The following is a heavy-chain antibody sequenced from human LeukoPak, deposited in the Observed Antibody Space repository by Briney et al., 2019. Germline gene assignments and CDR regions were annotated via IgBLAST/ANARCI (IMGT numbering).Heavy chain of an antibody. J-gene: IGHJ4*02. CDR2: IKKTGSET. CDR1: GFTFSHFW. CDR3: AREDGYCSGGNCYSYFDS. Sequence: XGSLRLSCAASGFTFSHFWMSWVRQAPEKGLEWVAYIKKTGSETYYVDSVKGRFTITRDNTRNSLFLQMYSLRAEDTAVYFCAREDGYCSGGNCYSYFDSWGQGTLVTVSS. V-gene: IGHV3-7*01. D-gene: IGHD2-15*01.